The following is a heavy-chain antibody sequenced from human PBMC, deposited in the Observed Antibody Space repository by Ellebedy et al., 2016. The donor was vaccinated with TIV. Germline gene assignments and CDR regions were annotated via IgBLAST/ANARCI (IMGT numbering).Heavy chain of an antibody. CDR2: IIWNGGSR. D-gene: IGHD5-18*01. J-gene: IGHJ4*02. CDR3: ARRSGYSYGHIDS. Sequence: GGSLRLSXGASGFTFDDYGMTWVRQAPGRGLEWVSGIIWNGGSRDYPDSVKGRFTISKDNAKNSLYLQMNSLRVDDTALYYWARRSGYSYGHIDSWGQGTLVTVSS. CDR1: GFTFDDYG. V-gene: IGHV3-20*03.